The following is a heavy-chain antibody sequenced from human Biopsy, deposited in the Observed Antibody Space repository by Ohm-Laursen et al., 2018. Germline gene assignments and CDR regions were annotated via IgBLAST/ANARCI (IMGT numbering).Heavy chain of an antibody. Sequence: LSCSTFGFTFSGYAMSWVRQGPEKGLEWVSVVTGSGRSTYYTDSMKGRFSISRDNSKNTLYLQMNSLRVEDTAVYYCAKGRSGGTGHGNWFDPWGQGTLVIVSS. CDR3: AKGRSGGTGHGNWFDP. J-gene: IGHJ5*02. CDR2: VTGSGRST. V-gene: IGHV3-23*01. D-gene: IGHD3-10*01. CDR1: GFTFSGYA.